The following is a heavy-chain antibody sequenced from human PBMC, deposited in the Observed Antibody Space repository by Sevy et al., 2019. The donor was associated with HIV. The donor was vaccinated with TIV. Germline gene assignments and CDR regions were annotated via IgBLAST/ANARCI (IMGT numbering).Heavy chain of an antibody. D-gene: IGHD6-13*01. CDR1: GFTFNTYA. J-gene: IGHJ4*02. CDR3: ARGRAIAAAGTLDY. CDR2: ISYDGGSK. Sequence: RLSCAASGFTFNTYAMHWVRQAPGKGLEWVAVISYDGGSKYYADSVKGRFTISRDNSKNTRYLQMISLRPEDSAIYYCARGRAIAAAGTLDYWGQGTLVTVSS. V-gene: IGHV3-30-3*01.